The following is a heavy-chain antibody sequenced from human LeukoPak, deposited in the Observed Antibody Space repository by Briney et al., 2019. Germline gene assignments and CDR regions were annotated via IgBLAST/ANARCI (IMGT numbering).Heavy chain of an antibody. D-gene: IGHD6-19*01. Sequence: GGSLRLSCAASGFTFSSYAMSWVRQAPGKGLEWVSAISGSGGSTYYADSVKGRFTISRDNSKNTLYLQMNSLRAEDTAVYYCAKDSTLYSSGWYYFDYWGQGTLVTVSS. CDR1: GFTFSSYA. J-gene: IGHJ4*02. V-gene: IGHV3-23*01. CDR2: ISGSGGST. CDR3: AKDSTLYSSGWYYFDY.